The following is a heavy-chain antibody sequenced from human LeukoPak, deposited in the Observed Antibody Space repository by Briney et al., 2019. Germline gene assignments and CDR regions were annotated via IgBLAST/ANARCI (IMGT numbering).Heavy chain of an antibody. V-gene: IGHV3-33*01. CDR2: IWYDGSNK. CDR1: GFTFSSHG. J-gene: IGHJ4*02. Sequence: PGRSLRLSCAASGFTFSSHGMHWVRQAPGKGLEWVAVIWYDGSNKYYADSVKGRFTISRDNSKNTLYLQMNSLRAEDTAVYYCARESGIAVADSFDYWGQGTLVTVSS. D-gene: IGHD6-19*01. CDR3: ARESGIAVADSFDY.